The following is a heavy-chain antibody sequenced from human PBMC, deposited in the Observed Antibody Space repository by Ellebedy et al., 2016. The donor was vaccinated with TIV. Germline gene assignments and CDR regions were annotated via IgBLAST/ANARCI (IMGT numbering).Heavy chain of an antibody. Sequence: SLKISXAASGFTFDDYAMHWVRQAPGKGLEWVSGISWNSGSIGYADSVKGRFTISRDNAKNSLYLQMNSLRAEDTALYYCAKDMTARPINSFDYWGQGTLVTVSS. V-gene: IGHV3-9*01. D-gene: IGHD6-6*01. CDR2: ISWNSGSI. J-gene: IGHJ4*02. CDR3: AKDMTARPINSFDY. CDR1: GFTFDDYA.